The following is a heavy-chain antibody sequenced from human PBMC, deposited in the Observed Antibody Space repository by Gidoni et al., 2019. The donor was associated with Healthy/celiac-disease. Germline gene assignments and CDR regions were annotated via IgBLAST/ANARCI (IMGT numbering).Heavy chain of an antibody. V-gene: IGHV3-15*01. Sequence: EVQLVESGGGLVKPGGSLRLSCAASGFPFSNAWMSWVRQAPGKGLEWVGRIKSKTDGGTTDYAAPVKGRFTISRDDSKNTLYLQMNSLKTEDTAVYYCTTDRHYDYVWGSYRYYYYYGMDVWGQGTTVTVSS. CDR2: IKSKTDGGTT. CDR3: TTDRHYDYVWGSYRYYYYYGMDV. D-gene: IGHD3-16*01. CDR1: GFPFSNAW. J-gene: IGHJ6*02.